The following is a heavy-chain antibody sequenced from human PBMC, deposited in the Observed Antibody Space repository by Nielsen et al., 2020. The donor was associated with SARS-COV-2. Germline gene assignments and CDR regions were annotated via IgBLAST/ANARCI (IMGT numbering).Heavy chain of an antibody. V-gene: IGHV3-20*04. J-gene: IGHJ6*02. Sequence: GGSLRLSCAASGFTFDDYGMSWVRQAPGKGLEWVSGINWNGGSTGYADSVKGRFTISRDNSKNTLYLQMNSLRAEDAAVYYCARDGGIDYGMDVWGQGTTVTVSS. CDR3: ARDGGIDYGMDV. CDR2: INWNGGST. CDR1: GFTFDDYG.